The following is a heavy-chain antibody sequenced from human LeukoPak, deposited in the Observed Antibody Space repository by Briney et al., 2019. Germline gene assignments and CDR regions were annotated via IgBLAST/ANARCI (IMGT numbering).Heavy chain of an antibody. V-gene: IGHV5-51*01. CDR3: ARDCSGGSCYRTDAFDI. CDR1: GYSFANYW. CDR2: IYPGDSDT. J-gene: IGHJ3*02. D-gene: IGHD2-15*01. Sequence: GESLKISCKGSGYSFANYWIGWVRQMPGKGLEWMGIIYPGDSDTRYSPSFQGQVTISADKSISTAYLQWSSLRAEDTAVYYCARDCSGGSCYRTDAFDIWGQGTMVTVSS.